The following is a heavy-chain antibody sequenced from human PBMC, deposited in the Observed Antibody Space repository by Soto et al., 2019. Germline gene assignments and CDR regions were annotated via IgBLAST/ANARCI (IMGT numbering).Heavy chain of an antibody. D-gene: IGHD3-9*01. J-gene: IGHJ4*02. CDR3: TKTVYSDRFFDY. CDR2: IKSNSAGATT. V-gene: IGHV3-15*01. Sequence: EVQLMESGGGLVKPGGSLTLSCEASGFAFSGAWMSWVRQAPGKGLEWVGRIKSNSAGATTDYPAPVKGRFTISRDDSRIMLYLQMNSLQTEDTAVYYCTKTVYSDRFFDYWGQGILVTVSS. CDR1: GFAFSGAW.